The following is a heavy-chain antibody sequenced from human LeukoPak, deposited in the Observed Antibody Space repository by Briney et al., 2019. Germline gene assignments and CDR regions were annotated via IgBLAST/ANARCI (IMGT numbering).Heavy chain of an antibody. CDR1: GLPIADFA. V-gene: IGHV3-43*02. CDR2: LSGDSVTT. J-gene: IGHJ4*02. Sequence: SGSLRLSCVASGLPIADFAMHWVRQAPGKGLEWVSLLSGDSVTTIYADSVKGRFSISRDNSKNSLSLEMNSLRTEDTAMYYCARESGKFDYWGQGTLVAV. CDR3: ARESGKFDY.